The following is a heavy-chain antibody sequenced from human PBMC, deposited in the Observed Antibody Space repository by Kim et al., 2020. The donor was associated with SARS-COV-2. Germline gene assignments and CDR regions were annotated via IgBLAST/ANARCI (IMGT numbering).Heavy chain of an antibody. Sequence: GGSLRLSCAASGFTFSSYAMSWVRQAPGKGLEWVSAISGSGGSTYYADSVKGRFTISRDNSKNTLYLQMNSLRAADTAVYYCAKGSYDILTGYYISYYYYGMDVWGPGTTVTVSS. CDR1: GFTFSSYA. V-gene: IGHV3-23*01. CDR2: ISGSGGST. CDR3: AKGSYDILTGYYISYYYYGMDV. D-gene: IGHD3-9*01. J-gene: IGHJ6*02.